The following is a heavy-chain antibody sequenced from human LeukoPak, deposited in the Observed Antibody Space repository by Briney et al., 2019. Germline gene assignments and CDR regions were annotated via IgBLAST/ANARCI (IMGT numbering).Heavy chain of an antibody. V-gene: IGHV3-7*01. CDR3: VREGGSDWYSGWFDP. J-gene: IGHJ5*02. Sequence: GGSLRLSCAASGFTFSRYWMSWVRQAPGKGLEWVANIKKDGSEKKYVDSVKGRFTISRDNVENSLYLQMNSLRVEDTAVYYCVREGGSDWYSGWFDPWGQGTLVTVSS. D-gene: IGHD6-19*01. CDR2: IKKDGSEK. CDR1: GFTFSRYW.